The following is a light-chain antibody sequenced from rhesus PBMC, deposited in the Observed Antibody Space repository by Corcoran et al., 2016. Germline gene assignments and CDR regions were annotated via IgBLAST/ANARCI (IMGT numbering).Light chain of an antibody. CDR3: CSYTTSSTYI. V-gene: IGLV2S7*01. CDR2: GVS. J-gene: IGLJ1*01. Sequence: QSAPTQPPSVSGSLGQSVTISCTGTSSDIGAYNHVSWYHQHPGKVPKLIIYGVSNRPSGVSDRFSGSKSGNTASLTISGLQAEDETDYYCCSYTTSSTYIFGAGTRLTVL. CDR1: SSDIGAYNH.